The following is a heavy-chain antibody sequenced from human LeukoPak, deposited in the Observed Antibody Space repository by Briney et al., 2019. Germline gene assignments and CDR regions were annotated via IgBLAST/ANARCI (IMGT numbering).Heavy chain of an antibody. CDR2: ISYDGSNK. CDR1: GFTFSSYA. J-gene: IGHJ6*03. D-gene: IGHD2-2*01. V-gene: IGHV3-30-3*01. CDR3: ARETSGYCSSTSCWGPQRYYYYNMDV. Sequence: GGSLRLSCAASGFTFSSYAMHWVHQAPGKGLEWVAVISYDGSNKYYADSVKGRFTISRDNSKNTLYLQMNSLRAEDTAVYYCARETSGYCSSTSCWGPQRYYYYNMDVWGKGTTVTVSS.